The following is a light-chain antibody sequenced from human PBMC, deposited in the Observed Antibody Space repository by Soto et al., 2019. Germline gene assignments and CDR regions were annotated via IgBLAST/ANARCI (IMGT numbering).Light chain of an antibody. CDR1: SSDVGGYNY. V-gene: IGLV2-8*01. CDR3: SSYAGSNNLGV. Sequence: QSVLTQPPSASGSPGQSVTISCTGTSSDVGGYNYVSWYQQHPGKAPKPMIYEVSKRPSGVPDRFSGSKSGNTASLTVSGLQAEDEADYYCSSYAGSNNLGVFGTGTKLTVL. CDR2: EVS. J-gene: IGLJ1*01.